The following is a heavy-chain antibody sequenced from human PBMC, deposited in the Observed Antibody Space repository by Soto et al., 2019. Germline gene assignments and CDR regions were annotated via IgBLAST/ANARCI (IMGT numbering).Heavy chain of an antibody. CDR3: ARGRLRFLLCRADAFEI. CDR1: GFTFSDYY. CDR2: ISSSGSTI. Sequence: QVQLVESGGGLVKPGGSLRLSCAASGFTFSDYYMSWIRQAPGKGLEWVSYISSSGSTIYYAYSVKGRFTISRDNAKNSLYLQMNRLSAEDTDVYYCARGRLRFLLCRADAFEIWGQVTMVTASS. D-gene: IGHD5-12*01. J-gene: IGHJ3*02. V-gene: IGHV3-11*01.